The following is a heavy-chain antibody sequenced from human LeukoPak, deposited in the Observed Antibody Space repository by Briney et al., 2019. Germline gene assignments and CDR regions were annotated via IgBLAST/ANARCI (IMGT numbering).Heavy chain of an antibody. V-gene: IGHV4-59*01. CDR2: FSYSGST. D-gene: IGHD1-26*01. CDR1: GVSISTYC. CDR3: ARMYSGTSYYFDY. Sequence: KPSETLSLTCSVSGVSISTYCWIWIRQPPAKGLEWMGFFSYSGSTKYNPSLKSRVTMSVDTSKNQFSLKLNSVTAADTAVYYCARMYSGTSYYFDYWGQGTLVTVSS. J-gene: IGHJ4*02.